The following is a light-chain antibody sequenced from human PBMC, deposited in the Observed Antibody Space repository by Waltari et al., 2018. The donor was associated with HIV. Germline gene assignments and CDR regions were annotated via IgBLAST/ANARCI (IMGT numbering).Light chain of an antibody. Sequence: ALTQFPGTLSLSAGEGPTLTCTASHIVSRGDLAWYQQKPGQAARLLIYGASCSATGIPDSFSGRGSWTDFTLTITTVETEDFAVYYCQQYGSSPLTFGQGTKVEMK. J-gene: IGKJ1*01. V-gene: IGKV3-20*01. CDR1: HIVSRGD. CDR3: QQYGSSPLT. CDR2: GAS.